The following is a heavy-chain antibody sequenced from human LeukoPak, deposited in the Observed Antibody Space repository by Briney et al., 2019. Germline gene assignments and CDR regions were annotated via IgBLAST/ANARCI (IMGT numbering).Heavy chain of an antibody. CDR3: AKAPPVVAATPGLADY. J-gene: IGHJ4*02. CDR1: GFTFSSYG. D-gene: IGHD2-15*01. V-gene: IGHV3-30*02. Sequence: GGSLRLSCAASGFTFSSYGMHWVRQAPGKGPEWVAFIRYDGSNKYYADSVKGRFTISRDNSKNTLYLQMNSLRAEDTAVYYCAKAPPVVAATPGLADYWGQGTPVTVSS. CDR2: IRYDGSNK.